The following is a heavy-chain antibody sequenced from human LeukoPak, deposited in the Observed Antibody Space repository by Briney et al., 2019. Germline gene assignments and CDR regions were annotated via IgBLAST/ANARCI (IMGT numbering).Heavy chain of an antibody. D-gene: IGHD3-16*01. CDR2: ISYDGSY. V-gene: IGHV3-30*18. CDR3: VKDLPVLHS. J-gene: IGHJ4*02. Sequence: PGRSLRLSCAASGFTFSSYGMHWVRQAPGKGLEWVAVISYDGSYSYVDSVKGRFTISRDNSKNTLYLQMNGLRGDDTAVYYCVKDLPVLHSWGQGTLVTVSS. CDR1: GFTFSSYG.